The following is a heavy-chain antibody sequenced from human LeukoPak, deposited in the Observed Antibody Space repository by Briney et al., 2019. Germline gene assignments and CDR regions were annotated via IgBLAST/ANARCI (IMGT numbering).Heavy chain of an antibody. D-gene: IGHD2-2*01. J-gene: IGHJ6*02. CDR2: IIPIFGTA. CDR1: GGTFSSYA. V-gene: IGHV1-69*13. CDR3: ASGRVVVPAAMLRNHGYWYFYGMDV. Sequence: GASVKVSCEASGGTFSSYAISWVRQAPGQGLEWMGGIIPIFGTANYAQKFQGRVTITADESTSTAYMELSSLRSEDTAVYYCASGRVVVPAAMLRNHGYWYFYGMDVWGQGTTVTVSS.